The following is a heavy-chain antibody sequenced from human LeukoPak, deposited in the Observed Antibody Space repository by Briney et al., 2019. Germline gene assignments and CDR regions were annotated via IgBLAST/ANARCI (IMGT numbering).Heavy chain of an antibody. V-gene: IGHV3-23*01. CDR2: ISGIGGST. CDR3: AKSPDVWFGELSPPLYFDY. Sequence: GGSLRLSFAASGFTFSSYAMSWFRQAPGKGLGWVSAISGIGGSTYYADSVKGWFTISRDNSKNTLYLQMNSLRAEDTAVYYCAKSPDVWFGELSPPLYFDYWGQGTLVTVSS. D-gene: IGHD3-10*01. J-gene: IGHJ4*02. CDR1: GFTFSSYA.